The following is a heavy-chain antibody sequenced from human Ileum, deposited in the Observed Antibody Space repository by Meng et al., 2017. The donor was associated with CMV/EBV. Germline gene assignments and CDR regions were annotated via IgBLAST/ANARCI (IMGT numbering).Heavy chain of an antibody. CDR3: ASGPRRGSY. Sequence: GGSLKISCAASGLIFSNYWMNWVRLAPGKGLEWVGNINGDGSRQDYVDSVEGRFTMSRDNAKNSLYLQMNSLRAEDTGVYYCASGPRRGSYWGQGTLVTVSS. CDR2: INGDGSRQ. D-gene: IGHD3-10*01. CDR1: GLIFSNYW. J-gene: IGHJ4*02. V-gene: IGHV3-7*01.